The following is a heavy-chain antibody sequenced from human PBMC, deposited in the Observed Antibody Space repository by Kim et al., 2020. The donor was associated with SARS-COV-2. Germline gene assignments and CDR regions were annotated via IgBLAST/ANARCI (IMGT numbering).Heavy chain of an antibody. Sequence: GSTNNNPSLKRRVTISVYTSKNRFSLELSCVTAAATAVYYCARSWGGIDYWGQGTLVTVPS. CDR3: ARSWGGIDY. V-gene: IGHV4-34*01. CDR2: GST. J-gene: IGHJ4*02. D-gene: IGHD7-27*01.